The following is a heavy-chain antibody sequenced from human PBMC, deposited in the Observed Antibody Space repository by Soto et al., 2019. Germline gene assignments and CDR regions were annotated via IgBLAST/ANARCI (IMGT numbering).Heavy chain of an antibody. J-gene: IGHJ6*02. V-gene: IGHV3-30*18. CDR1: GFTFNSYG. Sequence: ESGGGVVQPGRSLRLSCAASGFTFNSYGMHWVRQAPGKGLEWVAVISYDGSNKHSADSVKGRFTISRDNSKNTLYLQMNSLRGDDTAVYYCAKDYSSSWSPYYGMDVWGQGTTVTVSS. CDR2: ISYDGSNK. D-gene: IGHD6-13*01. CDR3: AKDYSSSWSPYYGMDV.